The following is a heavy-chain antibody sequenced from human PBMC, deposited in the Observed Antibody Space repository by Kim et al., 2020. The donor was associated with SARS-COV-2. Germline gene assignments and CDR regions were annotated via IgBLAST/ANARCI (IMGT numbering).Heavy chain of an antibody. Sequence: SQTLSLTCAISGDSVSSNSAAWNWIRQSPSRGLEWLGRTYYRSKWYNDYAVSVKSRITINPDTSKNQFSLQLNSVTPEDTAVYYCARDPGIAVAGTGNYFDSWGQGTLVTVSS. CDR1: GDSVSSNSAA. J-gene: IGHJ4*02. CDR2: TYYRSKWYN. D-gene: IGHD6-19*01. V-gene: IGHV6-1*01. CDR3: ARDPGIAVAGTGNYFDS.